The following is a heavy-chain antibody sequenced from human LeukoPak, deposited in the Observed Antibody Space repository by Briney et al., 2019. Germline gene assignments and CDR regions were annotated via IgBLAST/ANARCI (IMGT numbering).Heavy chain of an antibody. D-gene: IGHD6-19*01. Sequence: EASVKVSCKASGYTFTGYYMHWVRQAPGQGLEWMGCINPNSGGTNYAQKFQGRVTMTRDTSISTAYMELSRLRSDDTAVYYCATDSSGWRTDAFDIWGQGTMVTVSS. CDR2: INPNSGGT. J-gene: IGHJ3*02. CDR1: GYTFTGYY. CDR3: ATDSSGWRTDAFDI. V-gene: IGHV1-2*02.